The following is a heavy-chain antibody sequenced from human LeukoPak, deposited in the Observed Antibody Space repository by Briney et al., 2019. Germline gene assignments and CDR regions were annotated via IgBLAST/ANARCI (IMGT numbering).Heavy chain of an antibody. CDR2: ISDSGSRT. Sequence: GGSLRLSCAASGFTLSTYPMIWIRQAPGKGLEWVSGISDSGSRTYYADNVKGRFTVSRDNSKNTVFLQMNSLRADDTAVYYCAKVLALTEHYWYGMDVWGQGATVTVSS. CDR1: GFTLSTYP. CDR3: AKVLALTEHYWYGMDV. J-gene: IGHJ6*02. V-gene: IGHV3-23*01.